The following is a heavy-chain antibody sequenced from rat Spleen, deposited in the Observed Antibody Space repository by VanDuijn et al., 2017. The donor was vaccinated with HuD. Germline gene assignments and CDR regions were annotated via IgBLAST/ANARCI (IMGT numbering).Heavy chain of an antibody. V-gene: IGHV5-7*01. CDR1: GFTFSDYY. CDR2: ISWGGTST. J-gene: IGHJ3*01. Sequence: EVQLVESDGGLVQPGRSLKLSCAASGFTFSDYYMAWVRQAPTKGLEWVATISWGGTSTYYPDNVKGRFTISRDNAKNALYLQMNNLRSEDTAIYYCSKVLGNWFANWGQGTLVTVSS. CDR3: SKVLGNWFAN. D-gene: IGHD5-1*01.